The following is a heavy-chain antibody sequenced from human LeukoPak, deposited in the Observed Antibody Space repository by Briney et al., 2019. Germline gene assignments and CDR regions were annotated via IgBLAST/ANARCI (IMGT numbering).Heavy chain of an antibody. CDR1: GFSFSNYA. CDR3: AHPTEYSSSWYGNWFDP. J-gene: IGHJ5*02. Sequence: SGGSLRLSCAASGFSFSNYAMSWVRQAPGKGLEWVSAISGGGGTTYYTDSVKGRFTISRDNSKNTLYLQMNSLRAEDTAVYYCAHPTEYSSSWYGNWFDPWGQGTLVTVSS. D-gene: IGHD6-13*01. V-gene: IGHV3-23*01. CDR2: ISGGGGTT.